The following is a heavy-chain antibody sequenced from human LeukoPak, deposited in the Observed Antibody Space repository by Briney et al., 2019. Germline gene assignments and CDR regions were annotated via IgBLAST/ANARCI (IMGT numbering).Heavy chain of an antibody. CDR3: ATDSGIVAGMDV. D-gene: IGHD6-13*01. V-gene: IGHV3-66*01. CDR1: GFTVSSNY. CDR2: IYSGGST. J-gene: IGHJ6*02. Sequence: GGSLRLSCAASGFTVSSNYTSWVRQAPGKGLEWVSVIYSGGSTYYADSVKGRFTISRDNSKNTLYLQMNSLRAEDTAVYYCATDSGIVAGMDVWGQGTTVTVSS.